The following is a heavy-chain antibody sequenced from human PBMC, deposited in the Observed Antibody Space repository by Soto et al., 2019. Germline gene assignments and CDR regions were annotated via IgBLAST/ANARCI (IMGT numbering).Heavy chain of an antibody. V-gene: IGHV4-34*01. J-gene: IGHJ4*02. D-gene: IGHD4-4*01. Sequence: SETLSLTCAVYGGSFSGYYWSWIRQPPGKGLEWIGEINHSGSTNYNPSLKSRVTISVDTSKNQFSLKLSSVTAADTAVYYCARGLQYENYFDYWGQGTLVTVSS. CDR1: GGSFSGYY. CDR2: INHSGST. CDR3: ARGLQYENYFDY.